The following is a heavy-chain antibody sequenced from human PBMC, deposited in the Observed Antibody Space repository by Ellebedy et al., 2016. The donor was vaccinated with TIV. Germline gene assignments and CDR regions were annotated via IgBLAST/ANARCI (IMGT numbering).Heavy chain of an antibody. CDR3: ARENWYNDY. CDR2: INQDGSEK. CDR1: GFTFSSYW. Sequence: GESLKISCAASGFTFSSYWMHWVRQAPGKGLEWVGNINQDGSEKCYGDSVKGRFTISRDNAKNSVYLQMNSLRAEDTAVYYCARENWYNDYWGQGTLVTVSS. D-gene: IGHD1/OR15-1a*01. V-gene: IGHV3-7*04. J-gene: IGHJ4*02.